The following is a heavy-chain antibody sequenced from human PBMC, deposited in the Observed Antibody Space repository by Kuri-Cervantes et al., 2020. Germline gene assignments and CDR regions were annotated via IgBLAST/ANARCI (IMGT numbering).Heavy chain of an antibody. CDR3: AREKPYSSGFDY. CDR1: GFTFSSYW. Sequence: GESLKISCAASGFTFSSYWMSWVRQAPGKGLEWVADIKQDGSEKYYADSVKGRFTISRDNSKNTLYLQMNSLRAEDTAVYYCAREKPYSSGFDYWGQGTLVTVSS. V-gene: IGHV3-7*01. CDR2: IKQDGSEK. D-gene: IGHD6-19*01. J-gene: IGHJ4*02.